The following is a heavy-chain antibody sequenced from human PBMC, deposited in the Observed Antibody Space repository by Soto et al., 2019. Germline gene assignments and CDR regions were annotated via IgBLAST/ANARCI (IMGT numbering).Heavy chain of an antibody. J-gene: IGHJ5*02. V-gene: IGHV1-2*02. Sequence: QVQLVQSGAEVKKPGASVKVSCKASGYTFTAYYMHWVRQAPGQGLEWMGWINPNSGGNYHAQNFQGRFTMTRDTTTPTAYMELASLRSDDTAVYYCAGGGGRGYNELDPWGHGTLVIVSS. D-gene: IGHD5-12*01. CDR1: GYTFTAYY. CDR3: AGGGGRGYNELDP. CDR2: INPNSGGN.